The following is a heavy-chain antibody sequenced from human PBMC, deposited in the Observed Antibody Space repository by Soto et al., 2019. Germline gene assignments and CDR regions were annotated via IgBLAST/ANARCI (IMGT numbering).Heavy chain of an antibody. D-gene: IGHD3-10*01. CDR1: GFTFNTYE. Sequence: LRLSCAASGFTFNTYEMNWVRQAPGKGLEWVSYISSSGSSTYYADSVKGRFTISRDNAKNSLYLQMNSLRAEDTAIYYCATRSGGGGAFDFWGQGTMVTV. V-gene: IGHV3-48*03. J-gene: IGHJ3*01. CDR2: ISSSGSST. CDR3: ATRSGGGGAFDF.